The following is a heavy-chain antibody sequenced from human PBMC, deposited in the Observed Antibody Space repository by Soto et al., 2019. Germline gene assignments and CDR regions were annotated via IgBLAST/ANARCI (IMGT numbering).Heavy chain of an antibody. Sequence: EVQLVESGGGLVQPGGSLRLSCEASGFTFSSNGMNWVRQAPGKGLEWVSFISIGSSTINYADSVRGRFTISRDNAKNSLYLQMNSLRDEYTAVYYCAMDWGVYESDIRTHIPHLDSWGQGTLVPVSS. CDR3: AMDWGVYESDIRTHIPHLDS. V-gene: IGHV3-48*02. J-gene: IGHJ4*02. D-gene: IGHD3-16*01. CDR2: ISIGSSTI. CDR1: GFTFSSNG.